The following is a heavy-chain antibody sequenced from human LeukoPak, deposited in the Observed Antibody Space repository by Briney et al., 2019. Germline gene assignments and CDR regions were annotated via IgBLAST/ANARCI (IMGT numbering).Heavy chain of an antibody. CDR1: GYTLTELS. Sequence: ASVKVSCKVSGYTLTELSMHWVRQAPGKRLEWMGGFDPEDGETIYAQKFQGRVTMTEDTSTDTAHMELSSLRSEDTAVYYCATEEVYYDSSGWIEWGQGTLVTVSS. D-gene: IGHD3-22*01. CDR2: FDPEDGET. CDR3: ATEEVYYDSSGWIE. J-gene: IGHJ4*02. V-gene: IGHV1-24*01.